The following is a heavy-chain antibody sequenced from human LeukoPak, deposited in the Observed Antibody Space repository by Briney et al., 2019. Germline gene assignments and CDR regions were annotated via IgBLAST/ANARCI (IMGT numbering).Heavy chain of an antibody. CDR3: ARASRGNSDFDY. D-gene: IGHD4-23*01. V-gene: IGHV1-69*04. J-gene: IGHJ4*02. Sequence: SVKVSCKTSGGTFSSSAITWVRQAPGQGLEWMGRIIPVLNITSYAQKFQGRVTITADTSTSTVYMELSSLRSEETAVYYCARASRGNSDFDYWGQGTLVTVSS. CDR1: GGTFSSSA. CDR2: IIPVLNIT.